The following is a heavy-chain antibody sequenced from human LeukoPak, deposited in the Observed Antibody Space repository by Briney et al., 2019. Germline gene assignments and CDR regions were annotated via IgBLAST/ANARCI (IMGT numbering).Heavy chain of an antibody. J-gene: IGHJ6*02. V-gene: IGHV1-2*04. D-gene: IGHD3-9*01. CDR1: GYTFTGYY. CDR2: INPNSGGT. Sequence: ASVKVSCKASGYTFTGYYMHWVRQAPGQGLEWMGWINPNSGGTNYAQKFQGWVTMTRDTSISTAYMELSRLRSDDTAVYYCARDITLDYDIYGMDVWGQGTTVTVSS. CDR3: ARDITLDYDIYGMDV.